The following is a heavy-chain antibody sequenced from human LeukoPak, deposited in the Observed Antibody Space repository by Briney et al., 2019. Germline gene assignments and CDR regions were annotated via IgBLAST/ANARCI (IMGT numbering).Heavy chain of an antibody. CDR1: GYSFTYYW. J-gene: IGHJ4*02. Sequence: GESLKVSCKGSGYSFTYYWIAWVRQMPGKGLEWMGIIYPGDSDTRYSPSFQGQVTISLDKSVSAAYLQWSSLKASDTAMYYCASPPTRECSSISCPLSYWGQGTLVTVSS. D-gene: IGHD2-2*01. CDR2: IYPGDSDT. CDR3: ASPPTRECSSISCPLSY. V-gene: IGHV5-51*01.